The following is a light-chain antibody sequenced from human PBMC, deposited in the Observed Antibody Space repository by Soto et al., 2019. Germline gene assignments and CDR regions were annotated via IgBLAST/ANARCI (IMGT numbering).Light chain of an antibody. CDR3: QIWGTGIQV. Sequence: QLVLTQSPSASASLRASVKLTCTLSSGHSRNAIAWHQQQPEKGPRYLMKLNSDGSHNKGDGIPDRFSGSSSGAERYLTISSLQSEDEADYYCQIWGTGIQVFCGGTHLTVL. J-gene: IGLJ2*01. CDR2: LNSDGSH. CDR1: SGHSRNA. V-gene: IGLV4-69*01.